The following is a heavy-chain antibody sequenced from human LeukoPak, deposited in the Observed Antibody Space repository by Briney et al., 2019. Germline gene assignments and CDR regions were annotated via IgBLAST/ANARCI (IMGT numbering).Heavy chain of an antibody. J-gene: IGHJ5*02. CDR1: GFTFSSYE. D-gene: IGHD4-17*01. Sequence: GGSLRLSCAASGFTFSSYEMNWVRQAPGKGLEWVSYISSSGSTIYYADSVKGRFTISKDNAKNSLYLQMNSLRAEDTAVYYCARDSGTTGEVKFDPWGQGSLVTVSS. V-gene: IGHV3-48*03. CDR3: ARDSGTTGEVKFDP. CDR2: ISSSGSTI.